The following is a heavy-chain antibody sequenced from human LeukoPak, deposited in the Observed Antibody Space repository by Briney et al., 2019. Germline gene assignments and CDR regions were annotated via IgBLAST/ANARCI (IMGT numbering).Heavy chain of an antibody. Sequence: SETLSLTCTVSGYSISSGYYWGWIRQPPGKGLEWIGSIYHSGSTYYNPSLKSRVTISVDTSKNQFSLKLSSVTAADTAIYYCARDYLGTTVTYNWFDPWGQGTLVTVSS. CDR1: GYSISSGYY. V-gene: IGHV4-38-2*02. CDR3: ARDYLGTTVTYNWFDP. D-gene: IGHD4-17*01. J-gene: IGHJ5*02. CDR2: IYHSGST.